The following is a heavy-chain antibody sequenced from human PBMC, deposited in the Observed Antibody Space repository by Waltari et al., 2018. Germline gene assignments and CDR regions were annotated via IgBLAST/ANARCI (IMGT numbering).Heavy chain of an antibody. J-gene: IGHJ4*02. Sequence: QVQLQQSGPGLVKPSQTLSLTCAISGDRVYSHSTPWNWIRQSPSRGRELLGRTYYRSKWYNDYAVSVKSRITINPDTSKNQFSLQLNSVTPEDTAVYYCASYSSGWKIFDYWGQGTLVTVSS. V-gene: IGHV6-1*01. CDR2: TYYRSKWYN. CDR1: GDRVYSHSTP. CDR3: ASYSSGWKIFDY. D-gene: IGHD6-19*01.